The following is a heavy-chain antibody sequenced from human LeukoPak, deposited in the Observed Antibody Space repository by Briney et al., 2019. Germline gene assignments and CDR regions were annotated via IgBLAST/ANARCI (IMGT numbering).Heavy chain of an antibody. V-gene: IGHV1-24*01. CDR1: GYTRTELS. CDR3: ALLTTWLGDLLGGWFDP. CDR2: FDPEDGET. J-gene: IGHJ5*02. Sequence: GASVKVSCKVSGYTRTELSMHCVRQAPGKGLEWMGGFDPEDGETIYAQRFQGRVTMTEDTSTDTAYMELSSLRSEDTAVYFCALLTTWLGDLLGGWFDPWGQGALITVSS. D-gene: IGHD3-10*01.